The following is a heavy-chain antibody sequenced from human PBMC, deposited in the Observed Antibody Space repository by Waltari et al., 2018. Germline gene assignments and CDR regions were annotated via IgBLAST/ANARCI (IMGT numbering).Heavy chain of an antibody. D-gene: IGHD6-6*01. Sequence: QVQLQESGPGLVKPSQTLSLTCTVSGGSISSGSYYWSWIRQPAGKGLEWIGRIYTRGSTNYNPSLKSRVTRSVDTSKNQFSLKLSSVTAADTAVYYCARDRTIAARPKWFDPWGQGTLVTVSS. J-gene: IGHJ5*02. CDR3: ARDRTIAARPKWFDP. CDR2: IYTRGST. V-gene: IGHV4-61*02. CDR1: GGSISSGSYY.